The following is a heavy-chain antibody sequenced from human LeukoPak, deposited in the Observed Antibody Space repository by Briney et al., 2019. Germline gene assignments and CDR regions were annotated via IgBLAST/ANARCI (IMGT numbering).Heavy chain of an antibody. Sequence: PSETLSLTCAVYGGSFSGYYWSWIRQPPGKGLEWIGEINHSGSTNYNPSLKSRVTISVDTSKNQFSLKLSSVTAADTAVYYCARPLYYYDSSGYFDYWGQGTLVTVSS. J-gene: IGHJ4*02. CDR1: GGSFSGYY. CDR3: ARPLYYYDSSGYFDY. CDR2: INHSGST. D-gene: IGHD3-22*01. V-gene: IGHV4-34*01.